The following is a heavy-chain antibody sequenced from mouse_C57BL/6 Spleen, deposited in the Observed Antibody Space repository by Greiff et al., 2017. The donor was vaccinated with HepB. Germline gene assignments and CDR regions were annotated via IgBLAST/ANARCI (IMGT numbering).Heavy chain of an antibody. V-gene: IGHV3-6*01. J-gene: IGHJ1*03. CDR2: ISYDGSN. D-gene: IGHD1-1*01. Sequence: EVQLVESGPGLVKPSQSLSLTCSVTGYSITSGYYWNWIRQFPGNKLEWMGYISYDGSNNYNPSLKNRISITRDTSKNQFFLKLNSVTTEDTATYYCAGITTVVDWYFDVWGTGTTVTVSS. CDR1: GYSITSGYY. CDR3: AGITTVVDWYFDV.